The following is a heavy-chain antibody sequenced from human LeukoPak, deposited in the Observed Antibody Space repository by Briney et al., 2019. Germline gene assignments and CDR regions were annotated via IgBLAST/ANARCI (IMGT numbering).Heavy chain of an antibody. Sequence: PGRSLILSCAASGFTFSSYGMHGVRQAPGKGLEWVAVISYDGSNKYYADSVKGRFTISRDNSKNTLYLQMNSLRAEDTAVYYCAKDIVVVPASISPPFYYFYGMHVWGKGTTVTVSS. V-gene: IGHV3-30*18. D-gene: IGHD2-2*01. CDR2: ISYDGSNK. CDR1: GFTFSSYG. CDR3: AKDIVVVPASISPPFYYFYGMHV. J-gene: IGHJ6*04.